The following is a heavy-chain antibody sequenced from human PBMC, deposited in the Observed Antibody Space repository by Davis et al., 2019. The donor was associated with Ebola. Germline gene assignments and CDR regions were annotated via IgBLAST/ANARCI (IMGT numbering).Heavy chain of an antibody. D-gene: IGHD3-16*01. J-gene: IGHJ5*02. CDR1: GYTFTSHW. V-gene: IGHV1-46*01. CDR3: ARDHSLVQNGLGGWWFDP. CDR2: INPNGGRT. Sequence: AASVTVSCKASGYTFTSHWIHWVRQAPGQGLEWMGIINPNGGRTIYTQKFQGRATITRDTSTSTLYMELNSLRSDDTAVYYCARDHSLVQNGLGGWWFDPWGQGTLVTVSS.